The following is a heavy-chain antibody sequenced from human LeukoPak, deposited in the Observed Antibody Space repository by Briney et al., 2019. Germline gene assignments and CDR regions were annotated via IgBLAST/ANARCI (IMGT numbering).Heavy chain of an antibody. CDR2: INHSGST. CDR3: ARETDCGGDCYLVLGY. J-gene: IGHJ4*02. D-gene: IGHD2-21*02. CDR1: GGSFNGYY. V-gene: IGHV4-34*01. Sequence: SETLSLTCAVYGGSFNGYYWSWIRQPPGKGLEWIGEINHSGSTNYSPSLKSRVTISVDTSKNQFSLKLSSVTAADTAVYYCARETDCGGDCYLVLGYWGQGTLVTVSS.